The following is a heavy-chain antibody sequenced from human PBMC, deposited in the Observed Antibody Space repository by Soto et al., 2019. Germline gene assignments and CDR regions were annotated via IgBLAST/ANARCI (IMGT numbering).Heavy chain of an antibody. J-gene: IGHJ5*02. V-gene: IGHV3-23*01. CDR2: ISGSGGSS. CDR3: AKDTEGNYLPYNWFDT. Sequence: GGSLRLSCAASGFAFSTYAMTWVRQAPGKGLEWVSVISGSGGSSYYADSVKGRFTISRDNSKNTLFLQMNSLRAEDTAVYYCAKDTEGNYLPYNWFDTGGQGTLVTVSS. D-gene: IGHD4-4*01. CDR1: GFAFSTYA.